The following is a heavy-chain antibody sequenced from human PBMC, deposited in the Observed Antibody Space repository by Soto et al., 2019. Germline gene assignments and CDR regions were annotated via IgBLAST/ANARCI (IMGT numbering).Heavy chain of an antibody. D-gene: IGHD2-8*01. J-gene: IGHJ4*02. Sequence: PGGSLRLSCAASGFTFSSYAMSWVRQAPGKGLEWVANVKQDGSEKYYVDSVKGRFTFSRDNAKNSLYLQMNSLRAEDTAVYYCARGNIYCTNGVCYYFDYWGQGTLVTVSS. V-gene: IGHV3-7*01. CDR3: ARGNIYCTNGVCYYFDY. CDR1: GFTFSSYA. CDR2: VKQDGSEK.